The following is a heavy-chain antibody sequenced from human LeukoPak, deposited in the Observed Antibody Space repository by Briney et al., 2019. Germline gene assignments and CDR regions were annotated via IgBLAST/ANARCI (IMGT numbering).Heavy chain of an antibody. V-gene: IGHV3-9*01. CDR1: GFTFDDYA. D-gene: IGHD1-26*01. Sequence: PGRSLRLSCAASGFTFDDYAMHWVRQAPGKGLEWVSGISWNSGSIGYADSVKGRFTISRDNAKNSLYLQMNSLRAEDTAVYYCARDPYSGSYYPVGYFDYWGQGTLVTVSS. CDR3: ARDPYSGSYYPVGYFDY. CDR2: ISWNSGSI. J-gene: IGHJ4*02.